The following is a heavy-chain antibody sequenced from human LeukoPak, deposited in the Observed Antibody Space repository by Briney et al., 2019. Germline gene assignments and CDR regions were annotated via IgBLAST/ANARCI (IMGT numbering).Heavy chain of an antibody. CDR3: ARDSDLTASYYNGMDV. Sequence: SETLSLTCTVSGDSIRGFYWSWIRQPAGKGLEWIGRMSASGSTNYNPSLKSRVTMSVDTSKNQFSLKLSSVTAADTAVHYCARDSDLTASYYNGMDVWGQGTTVTVSS. CDR1: GDSIRGFY. CDR2: MSASGST. V-gene: IGHV4-4*07. D-gene: IGHD3-9*01. J-gene: IGHJ6*02.